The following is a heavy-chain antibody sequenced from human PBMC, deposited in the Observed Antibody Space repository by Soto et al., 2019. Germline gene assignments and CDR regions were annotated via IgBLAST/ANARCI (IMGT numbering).Heavy chain of an antibody. J-gene: IGHJ4*02. V-gene: IGHV4-34*01. CDR3: ARVNGGWLRLPY. CDR2: INHSGST. CDR1: GESFSAYS. Sequence: QVQLQQWGAGQLKPSGTLSLTCAVYGESFSAYSWSWIRQPPGKALEWIGEINHSGSTNYNPSLKRRVIMSIYTSKNQFSLKLTSVTAADTGVYYCARVNGGWLRLPYWGQGTVVTVSS. D-gene: IGHD5-12*01.